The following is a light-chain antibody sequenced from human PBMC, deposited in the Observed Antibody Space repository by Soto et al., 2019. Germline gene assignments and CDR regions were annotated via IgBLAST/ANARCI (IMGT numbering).Light chain of an antibody. Sequence: EIVLTQSPGTLSLSPGERATLSCRASQIVSSSYLAWYQQKPGQAPRLLIYGASSRATGIPHRFSGSGSGTDFTLTISRLEPEDFAVYYCQQYGSSPETFGQGTKVEIK. CDR2: GAS. V-gene: IGKV3-20*01. J-gene: IGKJ1*01. CDR1: QIVSSSY. CDR3: QQYGSSPET.